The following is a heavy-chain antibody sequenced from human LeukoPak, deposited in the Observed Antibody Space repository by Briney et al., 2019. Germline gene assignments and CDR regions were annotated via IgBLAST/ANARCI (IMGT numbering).Heavy chain of an antibody. CDR1: GDSVSSNSVA. Sequence: SQTLSLTCAISGDSVSSNSVAWNWIRQSPSRGLEWLGRTYYRSKWYNDFAASVKSRITINPDTSKNQFSLQLNSVTPEDTAVYYCARIEYSSSWTPWGFDPWGQGTLVTVSS. D-gene: IGHD6-13*01. CDR2: TYYRSKWYN. J-gene: IGHJ5*02. CDR3: ARIEYSSSWTPWGFDP. V-gene: IGHV6-1*01.